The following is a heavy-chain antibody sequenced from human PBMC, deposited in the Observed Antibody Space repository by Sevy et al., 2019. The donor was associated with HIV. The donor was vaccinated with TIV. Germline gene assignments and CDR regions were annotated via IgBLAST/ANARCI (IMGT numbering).Heavy chain of an antibody. CDR2: ISTRSYPI. V-gene: IGHV3-48*02. CDR1: GFTFNDYN. J-gene: IGHJ2*01. CDR3: ARDRGLHTPMGDWNFDL. D-gene: IGHD5-18*01. Sequence: GGSLRLSCAASGFTFNDYNMNWVRQAPGKGLEWVSYISTRSYPIYYADSAKGRVTISRDEAKNFLFLQMSSLRDEDTALYYCARDRGLHTPMGDWNFDLWGRGTLVTVSS.